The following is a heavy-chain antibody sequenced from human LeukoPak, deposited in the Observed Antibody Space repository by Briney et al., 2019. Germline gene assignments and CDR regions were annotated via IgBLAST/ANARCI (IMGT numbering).Heavy chain of an antibody. CDR2: ISSSSSYI. D-gene: IGHD4-11*01. CDR1: GFTFSSYS. J-gene: IGHJ4*02. Sequence: GGSLRLSCAASGFTFSSYSMNWVRQAPGKGLEWVSSISSSSSYIYYADSVKGRFTISRDNAKNSLYLQMDSLRAEDTAVYYCARDVATLTTNAYSGQGTLVTVSS. CDR3: ARDVATLTTNAY. V-gene: IGHV3-21*01.